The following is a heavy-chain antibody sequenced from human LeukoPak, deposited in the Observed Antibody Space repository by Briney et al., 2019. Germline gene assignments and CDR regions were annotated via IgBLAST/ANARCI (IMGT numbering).Heavy chain of an antibody. CDR1: GGSISSSSRY. CDR3: ARGGQQWLVLEYFQH. D-gene: IGHD6-19*01. J-gene: IGHJ1*01. Sequence: PPETLSLTCTVSGGSISSSSRYWGWIRQPPGKGLEWVGSIHYSGSTFYNPSLKSRLTISVDTSKNQFSLKLSSVTAADTAVYYCARGGQQWLVLEYFQHWGQGTLVTVSS. V-gene: IGHV4-39*07. CDR2: IHYSGST.